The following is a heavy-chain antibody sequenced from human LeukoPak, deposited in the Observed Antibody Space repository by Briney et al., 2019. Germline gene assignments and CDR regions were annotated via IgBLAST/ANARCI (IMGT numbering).Heavy chain of an antibody. CDR1: GGSISSGGYY. CDR2: IYYSGST. J-gene: IGHJ4*02. CDR3: ARGSGDGYSKFDY. V-gene: IGHV4-31*03. D-gene: IGHD5-24*01. Sequence: PSETLSPTCTVSGGSISSGGYYWSWIRQHPGKGLEWIGYIYYSGSTYYNPSLKSRVTISVDTSKNQFSLKLSSVTAADTAVYYCARGSGDGYSKFDYWGQGTLVTVSS.